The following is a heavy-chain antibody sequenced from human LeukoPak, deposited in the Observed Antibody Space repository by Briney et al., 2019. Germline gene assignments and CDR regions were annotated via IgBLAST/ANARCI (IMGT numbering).Heavy chain of an antibody. CDR1: GGSISSGSYY. J-gene: IGHJ5*02. CDR3: ARDSPEGRTFDP. Sequence: KPSETLSLTCTVSGGSISSGSYYWSWIRQPAGKGLEWIGHIYTSGSTYYNPSLKSRVTISVGTSKNQFSLKLSSVTAADTAVYYCARDSPEGRTFDPWGQGTLVTVSS. CDR2: IYTSGST. D-gene: IGHD3-10*01. V-gene: IGHV4-61*09.